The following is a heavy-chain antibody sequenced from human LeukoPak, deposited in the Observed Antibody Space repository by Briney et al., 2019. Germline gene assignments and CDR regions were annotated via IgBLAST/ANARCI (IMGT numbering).Heavy chain of an antibody. CDR3: ATCGDTSVYYCPWRQ. CDR1: GYTFTTYG. D-gene: IGHD3-22*01. Sequence: GASVKVSSKASGYTFTTYGVTWVRQAPGQGLEWMGWISVYNGNTYYAQKLQGRVTMTTDTSTSTAYMELRSLRSDDTAVYYCATCGDTSVYYCPWRQWGQGTLVTVSS. CDR2: ISVYNGNT. V-gene: IGHV1-18*01. J-gene: IGHJ4*02.